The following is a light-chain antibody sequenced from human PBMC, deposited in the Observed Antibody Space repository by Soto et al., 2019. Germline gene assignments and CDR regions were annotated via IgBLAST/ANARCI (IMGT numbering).Light chain of an antibody. CDR3: QQFSDWPRT. CDR2: DGF. V-gene: IGKV3-15*01. Sequence: DIVMTQSPAIVSVSPGEGATLSCRASQNIRSDLAWYQQKPCQAPRLLMYDGFNWANGVTARFSGSGSGTEFTLTISSLQSEDFAVYFCQQFSDWPRTFGQGTKDEI. CDR1: QNIRSD. J-gene: IGKJ1*01.